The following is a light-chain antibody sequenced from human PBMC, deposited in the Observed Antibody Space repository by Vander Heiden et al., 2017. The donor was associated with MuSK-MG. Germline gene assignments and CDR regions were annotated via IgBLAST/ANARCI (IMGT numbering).Light chain of an antibody. CDR2: GIS. CDR3: QQYGSSPRT. J-gene: IGKJ1*01. CDR1: QSVSATF. V-gene: IGKV3-20*01. Sequence: EIELTQSPGTLSLSPGERATLSCRASQSVSATFLAWYQQKPGQAPRLLIYGISTRATGIPDRFSGSGSGTDFTLTISRLEPDDFAMYYCQQYGSSPRTFGQGTKVEIK.